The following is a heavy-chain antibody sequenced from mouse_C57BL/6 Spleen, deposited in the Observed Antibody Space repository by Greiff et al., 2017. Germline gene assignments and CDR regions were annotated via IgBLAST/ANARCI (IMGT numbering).Heavy chain of an antibody. Sequence: VQLQQSGAELVRPGASVKLSCKASGYTFTDYYINWVKQRPGQGLEWIGRIYPGSGNTYYNEKFKGKATLTAEKSSSTAYMQLSSLTSEDSAVYFCARSRGISPHYYAMDYWGQGTSVTVSS. J-gene: IGHJ4*01. CDR1: GYTFTDYY. V-gene: IGHV1-76*01. CDR2: IYPGSGNT. CDR3: ARSRGISPHYYAMDY. D-gene: IGHD1-1*01.